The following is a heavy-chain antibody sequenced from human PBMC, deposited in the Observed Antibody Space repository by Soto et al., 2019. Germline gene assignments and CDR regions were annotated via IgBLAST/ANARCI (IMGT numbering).Heavy chain of an antibody. Sequence: SETLSLTCTVSGGSISSGENFWNWIRQSPGKGLEWIGYIHHSGSTYYNPSLKSRLTISVDTSRNQISLKLNSVTAADTAVYYCARDTGTYPYYFDYWGQGTLVTVSS. CDR3: ARDTGTYPYYFDY. J-gene: IGHJ4*02. CDR1: GGSISSGENF. D-gene: IGHD1-26*01. CDR2: IHHSGST. V-gene: IGHV4-30-4*01.